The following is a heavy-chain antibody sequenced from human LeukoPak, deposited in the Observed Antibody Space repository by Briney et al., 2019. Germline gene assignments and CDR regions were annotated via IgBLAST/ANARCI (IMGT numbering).Heavy chain of an antibody. V-gene: IGHV3-48*04. J-gene: IGHJ6*02. CDR2: ISSSSNSI. Sequence: PGGFLRLSCAASGFTFSSYSMNWVRQAPGTGLEWVSYISSSSNSIYYADSVKGRFTISRDNAKNSLYLQMDSLRAEDTAVYYCARASGGGGTYYYYGMDVWGQGTTVTVSS. CDR3: ARASGGGGTYYYYGMDV. CDR1: GFTFSSYS.